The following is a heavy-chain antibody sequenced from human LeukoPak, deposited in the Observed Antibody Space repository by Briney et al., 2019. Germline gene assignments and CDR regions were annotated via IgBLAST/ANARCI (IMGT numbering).Heavy chain of an antibody. V-gene: IGHV3-30*04. J-gene: IGHJ4*02. Sequence: GRSLRLSCAASRITFSNFAMHWARQAPGKGLQWVALISSDGSQEYYADSVKGRFTISRDNFKNTVSLQMNSLTPEDAAVYYCATKPSSRDPHEIDYWGQGTLVTVSS. CDR2: ISSDGSQE. CDR1: RITFSNFA. CDR3: ATKPSSRDPHEIDY.